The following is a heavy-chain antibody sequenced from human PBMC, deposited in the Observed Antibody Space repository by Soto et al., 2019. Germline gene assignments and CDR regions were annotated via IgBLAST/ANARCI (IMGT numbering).Heavy chain of an antibody. CDR3: ARDGGYSYGPFDY. CDR1: GFTFSSYS. CDR2: ISSSSSTI. V-gene: IGHV3-48*01. J-gene: IGHJ4*02. D-gene: IGHD5-18*01. Sequence: GGSLILSCAASGFTFSSYSMNWVRQAPGKGLEWVSYISSSSSTIYYADSVKGRFTISRDNAKNSLYLQMNSLRAEDTAVYYCARDGGYSYGPFDYWGQGTLVTVSS.